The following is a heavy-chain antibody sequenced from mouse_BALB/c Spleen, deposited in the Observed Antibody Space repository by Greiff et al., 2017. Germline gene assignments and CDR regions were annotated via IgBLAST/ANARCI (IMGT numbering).Heavy chain of an antibody. Sequence: QVQLKESGAELARPGASVKLSCKASGYTFTSYWMQWVKQRPGQGLECIGAIYPGDGDTRYTQKFKGKATLTADKSSSTAYMQLSSLASEDSAVYYCAREGHYYGSYAMDYWGQGTSVTVSS. V-gene: IGHV1-87*01. CDR3: AREGHYYGSYAMDY. CDR2: IYPGDGDT. CDR1: GYTFTSYW. J-gene: IGHJ4*01. D-gene: IGHD1-1*01.